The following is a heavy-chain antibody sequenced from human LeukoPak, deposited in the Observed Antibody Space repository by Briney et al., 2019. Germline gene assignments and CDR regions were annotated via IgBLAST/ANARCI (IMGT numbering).Heavy chain of an antibody. J-gene: IGHJ6*03. CDR1: GYTLTELS. D-gene: IGHD6-6*01. CDR3: ATSIAARQHLLYYYYYMDV. Sequence: GASVKVSCKVSGYTLTELSMHWVRQAPGKGLEWMGGFDPEDGETIYAQKFQGRVTMTEDTSTDTAYMELSSLRSEDTAVYYCATSIAARQHLLYYYYYMDVWGKGPRSPSP. CDR2: FDPEDGET. V-gene: IGHV1-24*01.